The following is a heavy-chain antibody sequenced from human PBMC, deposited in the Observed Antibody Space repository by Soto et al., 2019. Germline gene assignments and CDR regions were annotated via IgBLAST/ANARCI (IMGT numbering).Heavy chain of an antibody. J-gene: IGHJ4*02. D-gene: IGHD5-12*01. CDR1: GFTFSNYA. CDR3: AKVVLLTSGYDYWDRYYFDY. Sequence: PGGSLRLSCAGSGFTFSNYAMSWVRQAPGKGLEWVSGLSGSGGSTYYADSVKGRFTVSRDNTKNTLFLQMNSLRAEDTAVYYCAKVVLLTSGYDYWDRYYFDYWGQGTLVTVSS. V-gene: IGHV3-23*01. CDR2: LSGSGGST.